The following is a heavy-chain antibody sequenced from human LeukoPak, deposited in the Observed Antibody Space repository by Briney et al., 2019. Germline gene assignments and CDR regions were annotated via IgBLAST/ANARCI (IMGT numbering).Heavy chain of an antibody. CDR3: ARGWNQGDY. J-gene: IGHJ4*02. V-gene: IGHV3-48*02. Sequence: PGGSLRLSCAASGFTFSSYSMNWVRQAPGKGLEWISYISSSSSAMYYADSVKGRFTISRDKAKNSLYLQMNSLRDEDTAVYYCARGWNQGDYWGQGTLVTVSS. D-gene: IGHD1-1*01. CDR1: GFTFSSYS. CDR2: ISSSSSAM.